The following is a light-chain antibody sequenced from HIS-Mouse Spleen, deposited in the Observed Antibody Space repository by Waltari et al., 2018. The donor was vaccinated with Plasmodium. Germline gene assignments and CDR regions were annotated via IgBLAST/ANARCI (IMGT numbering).Light chain of an antibody. J-gene: IGLJ3*02. V-gene: IGLV3-10*01. Sequence: SYELTQPPSVSVSPGQTARITCSGDALPKKYAYWYQQKSGQAPGLVIYEDSKRPSRIPERCSGSSSGTMATLTISGAQVEDEADYYCYSTDSSGNHRVFGGGTKLTVL. CDR3: YSTDSSGNHRV. CDR2: EDS. CDR1: ALPKKY.